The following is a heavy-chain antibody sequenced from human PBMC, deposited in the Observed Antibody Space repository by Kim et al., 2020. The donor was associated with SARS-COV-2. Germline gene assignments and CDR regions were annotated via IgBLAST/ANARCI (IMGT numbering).Heavy chain of an antibody. V-gene: IGHV4-39*01. D-gene: IGHD2-21*02. Sequence: SETLSLTCTVSGGSISSSSYYWGWIRQPPGKGLEWIGSIYYSGSTYYNPSLKSRVTISVDTSKNQFSLKLSSVTAADTAVYYCARLEGVVTAISLGYNWFDPWGQGTLVTVSS. J-gene: IGHJ5*02. CDR3: ARLEGVVTAISLGYNWFDP. CDR2: IYYSGST. CDR1: GGSISSSSYY.